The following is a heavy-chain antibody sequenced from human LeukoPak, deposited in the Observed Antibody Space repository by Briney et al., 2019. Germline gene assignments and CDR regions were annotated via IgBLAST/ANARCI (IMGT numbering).Heavy chain of an antibody. D-gene: IGHD3-3*01. CDR3: AKEGTETIFSRYYFDY. Sequence: PGGSLRLSCAASGFTFNNYAMSWVRQAPGKGLEWVSGISGDGDSTYYADSVKGRFTISRDNSKNTLYLQMNSLRADDTAVYYYAKEGTETIFSRYYFDYWGQGTLVTVSS. CDR2: ISGDGDST. V-gene: IGHV3-23*01. J-gene: IGHJ4*02. CDR1: GFTFNNYA.